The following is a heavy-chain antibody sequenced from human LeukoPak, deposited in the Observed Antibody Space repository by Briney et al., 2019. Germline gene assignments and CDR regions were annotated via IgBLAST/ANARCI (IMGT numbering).Heavy chain of an antibody. Sequence: GGSLRLSCAGSGFTFSDYSMNWVRQTPGKRLEWVSSINNSSSYIYYADSVKGRFTISRDNAKNSLYLQMNSLGAEDTAVYYCAKEMGHSPHSSGTYWSDGGVGLDYWGQGTLVTVSS. CDR2: INNSSSYI. CDR1: GFTFSDYS. CDR3: AKEMGHSPHSSGTYWSDGGVGLDY. D-gene: IGHD3-10*01. V-gene: IGHV3-21*04. J-gene: IGHJ4*02.